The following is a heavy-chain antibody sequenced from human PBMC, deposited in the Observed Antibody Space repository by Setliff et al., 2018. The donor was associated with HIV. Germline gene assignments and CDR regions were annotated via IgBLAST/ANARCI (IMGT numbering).Heavy chain of an antibody. V-gene: IGHV3-21*01. CDR1: GFTFSSYS. CDR2: ISSSSTYI. J-gene: IGHJ6*03. Sequence: LRLSCAASGFTFSSYSMNWVRQAPGKGLEWVSSISSSSTYIYYADSMKGRFTISRDNAKNSLYLQMNSLRAEDTAVYYCTRDYAYDWNSVMDVWGKGTTVTVXS. D-gene: IGHD1-7*01. CDR3: TRDYAYDWNSVMDV.